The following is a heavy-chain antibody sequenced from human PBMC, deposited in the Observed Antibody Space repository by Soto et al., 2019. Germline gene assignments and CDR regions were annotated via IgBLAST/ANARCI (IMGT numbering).Heavy chain of an antibody. CDR1: GFTFSTYG. V-gene: IGHV3-30*18. Sequence: QVQLVESGGGVVQPGRSLRLSCAASGFTFSTYGMHWVRQAPGKGLEWVTVISYDGSTKYYADSVKGRFTISRDNSKNTLYLQMNSLRTEDTAVYYCAKEIGGGYAYFDLWGRGTLVTVSS. J-gene: IGHJ2*01. CDR2: ISYDGSTK. D-gene: IGHD5-12*01. CDR3: AKEIGGGYAYFDL.